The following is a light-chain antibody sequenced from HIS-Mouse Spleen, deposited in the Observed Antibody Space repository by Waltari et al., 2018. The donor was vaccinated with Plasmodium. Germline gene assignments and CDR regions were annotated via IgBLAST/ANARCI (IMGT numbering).Light chain of an antibody. CDR1: QSVSSN. Sequence: EIVMTQSPATLSVSPGERATLSCRASQSVSSNLAWYQQKPGQAPRLLIYGASTRATGIPARFSGSGSGTEFTLTISSLQSEDFAVCYCQQYNNWPRGVTFGQGTRLEIK. CDR2: GAS. J-gene: IGKJ5*01. CDR3: QQYNNWPRGVT. V-gene: IGKV3-15*01.